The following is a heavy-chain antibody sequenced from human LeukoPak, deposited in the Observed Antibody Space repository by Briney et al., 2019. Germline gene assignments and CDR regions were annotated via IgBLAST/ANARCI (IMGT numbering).Heavy chain of an antibody. D-gene: IGHD5-12*01. V-gene: IGHV1-69*13. CDR1: GGTFSSYA. CDR2: IIPIFGTA. CDR3: ARGVATIFDYYYYMDV. J-gene: IGHJ6*03. Sequence: ASMKVSCKASGGTFSSYAISWVRQAPGQGLEWMGGIIPIFGTANYAQKFQGRVTITADESTSTAYMELSSLRSEDTAVYYCARGVATIFDYYYYMDVWGKGTTVTISS.